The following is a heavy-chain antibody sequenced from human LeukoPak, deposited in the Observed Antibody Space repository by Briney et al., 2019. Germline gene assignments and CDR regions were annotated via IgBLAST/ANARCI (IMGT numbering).Heavy chain of an antibody. CDR1: GFTFSSYG. CDR2: INLNSRTI. D-gene: IGHD6-6*01. V-gene: IGHV3-48*01. CDR3: ARGGAARPDY. J-gene: IGHJ4*02. Sequence: GGSLRLSCAASGFTFSSYGMNWVRRAPGKGLEWVSYINLNSRTIDYADSVRGRFTISRDNAWNLLYLQMNSLRAEDTAVYYCARGGAARPDYWGQGTVVTVFS.